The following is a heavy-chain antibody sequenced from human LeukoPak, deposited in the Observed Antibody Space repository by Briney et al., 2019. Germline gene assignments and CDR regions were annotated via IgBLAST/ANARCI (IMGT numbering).Heavy chain of an antibody. V-gene: IGHV4-38-2*02. CDR2: ICHSGST. CDR1: GYSISSGYY. Sequence: PSETLSLTCTVSGYSISSGYYWGWIRQPPGKGLEWIGSICHSGSTYYNPSLKSRVTISVDTSKNQFSLKLSSVTAADTAVYYCARDGLSYCSGGSCYSVDNWFDPWGQGTLVTVSS. J-gene: IGHJ5*02. D-gene: IGHD2-15*01. CDR3: ARDGLSYCSGGSCYSVDNWFDP.